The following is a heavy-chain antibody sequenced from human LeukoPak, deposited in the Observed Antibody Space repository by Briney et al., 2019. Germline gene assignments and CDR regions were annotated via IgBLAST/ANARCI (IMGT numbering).Heavy chain of an antibody. CDR3: ARAGSGWYYSGIDAFDI. CDR2: IYYSGST. V-gene: IGHV4-39*07. D-gene: IGHD6-19*01. J-gene: IGHJ3*02. Sequence: SETLSLTCTVSGGSISSSSYYWGWIRQPPGKGLEWIGSIYYSGSTYYNPSLKSRVTISVDTSKNQFSLKLSSVTAADTAVYYCARAGSGWYYSGIDAFDIWGQGTMVTVSS. CDR1: GGSISSSSYY.